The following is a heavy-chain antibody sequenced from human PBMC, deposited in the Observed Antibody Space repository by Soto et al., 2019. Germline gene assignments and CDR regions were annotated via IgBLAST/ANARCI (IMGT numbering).Heavy chain of an antibody. J-gene: IGHJ6*02. D-gene: IGHD6-13*01. Sequence: GGSLRLSCAASGFTFSSYGMHWVRQAPGKGLEWVAVIWYDGSNKYYADSVKGQFTISRDNSKNTLYLQMNSLRAEDTAVYYCARVDSSRGGYYGMDVWGQGTTVTVSS. V-gene: IGHV3-33*01. CDR2: IWYDGSNK. CDR3: ARVDSSRGGYYGMDV. CDR1: GFTFSSYG.